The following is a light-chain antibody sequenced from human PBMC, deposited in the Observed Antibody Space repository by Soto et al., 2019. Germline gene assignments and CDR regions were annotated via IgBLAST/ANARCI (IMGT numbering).Light chain of an antibody. J-gene: IGKJ1*01. CDR2: GAS. Sequence: EIVLTQSPGTLSLSPGERDTLSCRASQSVSSSYLAWYQQKPGQAPRLLIYGASSRATGIPDRFSGSGSGTDFTLTISRLEPEDFAVYYCQQYGSSPWTFGQGTEVDI. CDR3: QQYGSSPWT. CDR1: QSVSSSY. V-gene: IGKV3-20*01.